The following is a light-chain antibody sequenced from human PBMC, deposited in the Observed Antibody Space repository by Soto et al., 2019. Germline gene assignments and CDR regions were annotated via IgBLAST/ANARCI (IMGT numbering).Light chain of an antibody. J-gene: IGKJ1*01. Sequence: DIQMTQSPSSLSASVGDRVTITCRASQGISNYLAWYQRKPGKAPKLLIHDASTLESGIPSRFSGSGSGTEFTLTISSLQPDDFATYYCQQYNSYWTFGQGTKVEIK. CDR1: QGISNY. V-gene: IGKV1-16*01. CDR2: DAS. CDR3: QQYNSYWT.